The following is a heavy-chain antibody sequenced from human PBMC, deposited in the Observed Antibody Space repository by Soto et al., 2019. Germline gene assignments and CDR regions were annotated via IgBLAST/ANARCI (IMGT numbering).Heavy chain of an antibody. V-gene: IGHV4-39*01. CDR3: ARDGGNDAFDI. D-gene: IGHD3-16*01. J-gene: IGHJ3*02. Sequence: SETLSLTCTVSGGSISSSSYYWGWIRQPPGKGLEWIGSIYYSGSTYYNPSLKSRVTISVDTSKNQFSLKLSSVTAADTAVYYCARDGGNDAFDIWGQGTMVTVSS. CDR1: GGSISSSSYY. CDR2: IYYSGST.